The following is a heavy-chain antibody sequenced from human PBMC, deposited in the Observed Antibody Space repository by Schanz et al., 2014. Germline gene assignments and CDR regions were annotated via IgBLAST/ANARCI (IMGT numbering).Heavy chain of an antibody. CDR3: AKDLAVAGDY. J-gene: IGHJ4*02. CDR1: GFIFNDYY. D-gene: IGHD6-19*01. CDR2: ISRDGTTS. V-gene: IGHV3-11*04. Sequence: VQLVESGGGLVQPGGSLRLSCAASGFIFNDYYMNWIRQAPGKGLEWLSYISRDGTTSYYADSVKGRFTISRDNSKNTLYLQMNSLRAEDTAVYYCAKDLAVAGDYWGQGTLVTVSS.